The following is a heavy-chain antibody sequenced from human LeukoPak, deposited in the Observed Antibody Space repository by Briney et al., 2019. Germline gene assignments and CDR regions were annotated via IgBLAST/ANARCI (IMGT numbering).Heavy chain of an antibody. D-gene: IGHD2-2*02. V-gene: IGHV3-74*01. J-gene: IGHJ4*02. CDR2: INTDGNNT. CDR3: TREVYCSSTTCYTRYSDY. Sequence: PGGSLRLSCAASGFTFSTSWMHWVRQAPGKGPVWVSRINTDGNNTNYADSVKGRFTISRDNAKNTLYLQMNSLRAEDTAVYYCTREVYCSSTTCYTRYSDYWGQGTLVTVSS. CDR1: GFTFSTSW.